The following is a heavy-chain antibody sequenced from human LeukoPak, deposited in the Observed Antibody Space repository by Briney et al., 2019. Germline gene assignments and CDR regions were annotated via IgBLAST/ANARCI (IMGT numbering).Heavy chain of an antibody. CDR2: IWYDGSNK. V-gene: IGHV3-33*06. J-gene: IGHJ4*02. Sequence: GGSLRLSCAASGFTFSSYGMHWVRQAPGKGLEWEAVIWYDGSNKYYADSVKGRFTISRDNSKDTLYLQMNSLRAEDTAVYYCAKEGYSYGSFDYWGQGTLVTVSS. D-gene: IGHD5-18*01. CDR3: AKEGYSYGSFDY. CDR1: GFTFSSYG.